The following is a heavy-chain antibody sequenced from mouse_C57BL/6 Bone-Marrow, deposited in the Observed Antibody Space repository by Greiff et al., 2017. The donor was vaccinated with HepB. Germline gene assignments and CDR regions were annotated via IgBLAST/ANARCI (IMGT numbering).Heavy chain of an antibody. CDR3: PNSPSFAY. V-gene: IGHV1-15*01. CDR1: GYTFTDYE. Sequence: QVQLKQSGAELVRPGASVTLSCKASGYTFTDYEMHWVKQTPVHGLEWIGAIDPETGGTAYNQKFKGKAILTADKSSSTAYMELRSLTSEDSAVYYCPNSPSFAYWGQGTLVTVSA. J-gene: IGHJ3*01. CDR2: IDPETGGT. D-gene: IGHD2-12*01.